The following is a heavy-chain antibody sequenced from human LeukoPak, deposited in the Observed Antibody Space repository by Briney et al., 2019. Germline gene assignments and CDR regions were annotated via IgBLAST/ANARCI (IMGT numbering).Heavy chain of an antibody. Sequence: SETLSLTCAVYGGSFSGYYWSWIRQPPGKGLEWIGEINHSGSTNYNPSLKSRVTISVDTSKNQFSLKLSSVTAADTAVYYCARGNLDSSSFNYWGQGTLVTVSS. V-gene: IGHV4-34*01. D-gene: IGHD6-6*01. CDR1: GGSFSGYY. CDR2: INHSGST. J-gene: IGHJ4*02. CDR3: ARGNLDSSSFNY.